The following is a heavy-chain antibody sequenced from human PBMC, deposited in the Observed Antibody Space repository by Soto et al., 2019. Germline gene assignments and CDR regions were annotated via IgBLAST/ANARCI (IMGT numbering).Heavy chain of an antibody. Sequence: QVQLVESGGGVVQPGRSLRLSCAASGFDFNTYGLHWVRQAPGKGLEWVAAISFDGGSQYYADSVKGRFTISRDKSNSTLYLQMNSLRAEDTAVYYCARDVIYGSGCLDLWGRGTPVTVSS. CDR1: GFDFNTYG. J-gene: IGHJ2*01. CDR2: ISFDGGSQ. CDR3: ARDVIYGSGCLDL. D-gene: IGHD3-10*01. V-gene: IGHV3-33*08.